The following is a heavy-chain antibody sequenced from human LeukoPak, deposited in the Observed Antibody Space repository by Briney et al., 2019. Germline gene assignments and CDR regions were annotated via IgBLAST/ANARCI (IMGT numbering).Heavy chain of an antibody. CDR2: ISGSGGRT. CDR3: ASGRGYDSSGYYGGNYYYYYLDV. Sequence: GGSLRLSCAASGFTFSSYAMSWVRQAPGKGLQWVSAISGSGGRTYHADSVKGRLTISRDNSKNTLYLQMNSLRAEDTAVYYCASGRGYDSSGYYGGNYYYYYLDVWGEGTTVTVSS. D-gene: IGHD3-22*01. V-gene: IGHV3-23*01. CDR1: GFTFSSYA. J-gene: IGHJ6*03.